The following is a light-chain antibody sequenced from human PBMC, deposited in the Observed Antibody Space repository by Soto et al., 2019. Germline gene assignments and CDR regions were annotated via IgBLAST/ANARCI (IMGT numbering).Light chain of an antibody. V-gene: IGKV1D-16*01. Sequence: DIQMTQSPSSLSASVGDSITITCRASQDISIWLAWYQQKPEEAPKSLMYAASSLQSGVPSRFSGSGSGTDFTLTISSRQPEDFATYYCQQDNTFPYTFGQGTKLEMK. J-gene: IGKJ2*01. CDR2: AAS. CDR1: QDISIW. CDR3: QQDNTFPYT.